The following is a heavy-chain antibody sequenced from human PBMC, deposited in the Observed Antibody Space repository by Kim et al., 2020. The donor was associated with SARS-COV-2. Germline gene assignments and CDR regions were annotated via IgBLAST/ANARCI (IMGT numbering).Heavy chain of an antibody. V-gene: IGHV4-31*03. CDR3: AREDPSGIDGMDV. D-gene: IGHD3-10*01. CDR2: INYSGTT. J-gene: IGHJ6*02. Sequence: SETLSLTCSVSGGSIDSRAYYWSWVRQRPGGGLEWIGYINYSGTTYYNPSLQSRTSISVDVSQNQVSLKVNSVTAADTAVYFCAREDPSGIDGMDVWSQGATITVSS. CDR1: GGSIDSRAYY.